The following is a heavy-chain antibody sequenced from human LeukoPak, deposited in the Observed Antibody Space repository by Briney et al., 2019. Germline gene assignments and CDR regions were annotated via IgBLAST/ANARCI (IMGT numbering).Heavy chain of an antibody. CDR2: ITTSSSYI. J-gene: IGHJ4*02. CDR3: AKEGEQWLVLDS. Sequence: PGGSLRLSCAASGFTFSSYSMNWVRQAPGKGLEWVSSITTSSSYIYYADSVKGRFTISRDNSKNSLYLQMNSLRTEDTALYYCAKEGEQWLVLDSWGQGTLVTVSS. CDR1: GFTFSSYS. D-gene: IGHD6-19*01. V-gene: IGHV3-21*04.